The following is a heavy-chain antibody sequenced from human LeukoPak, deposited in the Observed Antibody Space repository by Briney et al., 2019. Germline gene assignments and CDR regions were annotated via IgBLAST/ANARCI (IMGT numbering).Heavy chain of an antibody. CDR1: GYSFTGQW. V-gene: IGHV5-51*01. CDR2: IYPGDSDT. CDR3: AIRMWRDNIDN. Sequence: GESLKISCKGSGYSFTGQWTAWVRQMPGKGLEYMGIIYPGDSDTRYSPSFQGQVTISVDKSINTAYLQWSSLKASDSAMYFCAIRMWRDNIDNWGHGTLVTVFS. D-gene: IGHD1-14*01. J-gene: IGHJ4*01.